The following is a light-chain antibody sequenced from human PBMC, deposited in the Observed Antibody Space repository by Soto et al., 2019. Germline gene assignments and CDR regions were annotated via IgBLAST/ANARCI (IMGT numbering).Light chain of an antibody. Sequence: EIVLTQSPGTLSLSPGERATLSCRASQSVSSSYLAWYQQNPGQAPRLLIYGASSRATGIPDRFSGSGSGTDFTITISRLEPEDFAVYYCQQYGSSPFTFGPGTKVDIK. J-gene: IGKJ3*01. CDR1: QSVSSSY. CDR3: QQYGSSPFT. CDR2: GAS. V-gene: IGKV3-20*01.